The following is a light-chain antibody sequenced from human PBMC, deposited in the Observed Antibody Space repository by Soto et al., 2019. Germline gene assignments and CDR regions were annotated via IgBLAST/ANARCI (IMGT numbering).Light chain of an antibody. CDR1: SSDVGSYNY. Sequence: QSALTQPASVSGSPGQSITISCTGTSSDVGSYNYVSWYQQHPGKAPKLMIYDVTNRPSGVSHRFSGSKSGNTASLTISGRLAADEADYFCSSYKRSSTLVVFGGGTKLTVL. V-gene: IGLV2-14*01. J-gene: IGLJ2*01. CDR2: DVT. CDR3: SSYKRSSTLVV.